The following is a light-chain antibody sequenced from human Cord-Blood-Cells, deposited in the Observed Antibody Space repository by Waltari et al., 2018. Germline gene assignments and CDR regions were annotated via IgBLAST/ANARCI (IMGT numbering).Light chain of an antibody. CDR2: DVN. Sequence: QSALTHTRSVSGSTGQSLTLSWTGTSSDVGCYNYVSWSQQHPGKPPKLMIYDVNKRPAGVPDRFSGSKSGTTASLTISGLQAEDEVDYSCCSYAGSDTVVFGGGTKLTVL. CDR1: SSDVGCYNY. V-gene: IGLV2-11*01. J-gene: IGLJ2*01. CDR3: CSYAGSDTVV.